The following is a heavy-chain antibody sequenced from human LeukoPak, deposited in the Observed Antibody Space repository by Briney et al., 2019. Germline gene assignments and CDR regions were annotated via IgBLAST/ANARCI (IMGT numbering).Heavy chain of an antibody. J-gene: IGHJ4*02. Sequence: GGSLRLSCAASGFTFSNAWMSWVRQAPGKGLEWVGRIKSKTDGGTTDYAAPVKGRFTISRDDSKNTPYLQMNCLKTEDTAVYYCTTDLDSSGYDFFFDYWGQGTLVTVSS. CDR1: GFTFSNAW. CDR3: TTDLDSSGYDFFFDY. D-gene: IGHD5-12*01. CDR2: IKSKTDGGTT. V-gene: IGHV3-15*01.